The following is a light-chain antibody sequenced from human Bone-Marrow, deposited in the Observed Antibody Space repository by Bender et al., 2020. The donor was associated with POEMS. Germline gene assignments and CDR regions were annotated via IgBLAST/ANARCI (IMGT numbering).Light chain of an antibody. J-gene: IGLJ1*01. Sequence: SFELTQPPSVSVSPGQTASITCSGEKLGIRYVSWYQQRPGQSPVLVLYQDNRRPSGIPERISGSNSGNTATLTITGTQTMDEADYYCQAWDSSTSYVFGPGTKVTVL. CDR1: KLGIRY. CDR2: QDN. V-gene: IGLV3-1*01. CDR3: QAWDSSTSYV.